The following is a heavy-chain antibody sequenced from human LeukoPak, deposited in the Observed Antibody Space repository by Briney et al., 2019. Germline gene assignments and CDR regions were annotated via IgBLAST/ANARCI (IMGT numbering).Heavy chain of an antibody. CDR2: TYYRSKWYN. CDR1: GDSFSSNSAA. J-gene: IGHJ4*02. CDR3: ARDTGTYYYGSGSSRAFDY. V-gene: IGHV6-1*01. D-gene: IGHD3-10*01. Sequence: LSLTCAISGDSFSSNSAAWDWIRQSPSRGLEWLGRTYYRSKWYNDYAVSVKSRITINPDTSKNQFSLQLNSVTPEDTAVYYCARDTGTYYYGSGSSRAFDYWGQGTLVTVSS.